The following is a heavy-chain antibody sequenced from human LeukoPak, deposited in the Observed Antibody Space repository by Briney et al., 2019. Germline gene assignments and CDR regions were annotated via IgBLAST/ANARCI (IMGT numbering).Heavy chain of an antibody. D-gene: IGHD6-19*01. CDR3: AKAVSVAGPELNWFDP. J-gene: IGHJ5*02. CDR1: GFTFSSYG. Sequence: GGSLRLSCAASGFTFSSYGMHWVRQAPGKGLEWVAVISYGGSNKYYADSVKGRFTISRGNSKNTLYLQMNSLRAEDTAVYYCAKAVSVAGPELNWFDPWGQGTLVTVSS. CDR2: ISYGGSNK. V-gene: IGHV3-30*18.